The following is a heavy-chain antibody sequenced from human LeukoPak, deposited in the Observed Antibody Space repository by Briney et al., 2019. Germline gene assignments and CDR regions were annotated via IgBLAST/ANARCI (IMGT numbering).Heavy chain of an antibody. CDR3: ARDRSKVFDY. Sequence: GGSLRLSCAASGFTFSSYAMSWVRQAPGKGLEWVSGIRASGGTTFYADSVKGRFTISRDSSENTLYLQMNSLRVEDTAVYYCARDRSKVFDYWGQGTLVTVSS. V-gene: IGHV3-23*01. J-gene: IGHJ4*02. CDR1: GFTFSSYA. CDR2: IRASGGTT.